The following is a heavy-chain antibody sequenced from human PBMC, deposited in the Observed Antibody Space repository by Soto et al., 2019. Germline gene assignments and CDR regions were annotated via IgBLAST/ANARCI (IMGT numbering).Heavy chain of an antibody. CDR3: AKKKGLRLENYCFDY. CDR1: GLTFRSFA. CDR2: ISGSGSGT. V-gene: IGHV3-23*01. D-gene: IGHD3-16*01. J-gene: IGHJ4*02. Sequence: QVSESGGGLVQPGGSLRLSCTVSGLTFRSFAMSWVRQAPGKGLEWVSTISGSGSGTYYADSVKGRFTISRDNSKNTLYLQMNRLRADDRAVYYCAKKKGLRLENYCFDYWGQGTLVTVSS.